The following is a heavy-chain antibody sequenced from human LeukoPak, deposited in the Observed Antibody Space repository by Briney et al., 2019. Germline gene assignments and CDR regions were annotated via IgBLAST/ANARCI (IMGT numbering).Heavy chain of an antibody. Sequence: ASVKVSCKASGYTFTSYDINWVRQATGQGLEWMGWMNPNSGNTGYAQKFQGRVTMTRNTSISTAYMELSSLRSEDTAVYFCATDTSITAAGNLTYWGQGTLVTVSS. D-gene: IGHD6-13*01. V-gene: IGHV1-8*01. CDR2: MNPNSGNT. J-gene: IGHJ4*02. CDR3: ATDTSITAAGNLTY. CDR1: GYTFTSYD.